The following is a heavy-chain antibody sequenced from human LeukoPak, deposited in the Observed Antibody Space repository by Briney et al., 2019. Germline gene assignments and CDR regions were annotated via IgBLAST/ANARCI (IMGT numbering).Heavy chain of an antibody. CDR1: GFTFSSYA. J-gene: IGHJ4*02. V-gene: IGHV3-30*14. D-gene: IGHD6-13*01. Sequence: GGSLRLSCAASGFTFSSYAMHWVRQAPGKGLEWVAVISYDGSNKYYADSVKGRSTISRDNSKNTLYLQMNSLRAEDTAVYYCAREKGIAAAFDYWGQGTLVTVSS. CDR3: AREKGIAAAFDY. CDR2: ISYDGSNK.